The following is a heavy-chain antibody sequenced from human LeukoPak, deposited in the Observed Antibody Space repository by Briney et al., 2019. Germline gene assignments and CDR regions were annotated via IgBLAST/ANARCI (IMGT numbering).Heavy chain of an antibody. CDR1: GFTLSSYA. CDR3: ARAKYYDSSGYNQGFFDY. J-gene: IGHJ4*02. CDR2: ISSIGGTT. D-gene: IGHD3-22*01. Sequence: PGGTLRLSCAASGFTLSSYAMRWVRQAPGKGLEYVSAISSIGGTTYYANSVKGRFTFSKDNSKNTPYLQRGSLTAEDMVVYYCARAKYYDSSGYNQGFFDYWGQGTLVTVSS. V-gene: IGHV3-64*01.